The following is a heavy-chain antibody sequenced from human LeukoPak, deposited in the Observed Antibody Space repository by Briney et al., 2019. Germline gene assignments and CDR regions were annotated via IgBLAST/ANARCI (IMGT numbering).Heavy chain of an antibody. V-gene: IGHV3-53*01. D-gene: IGHD5-12*01. J-gene: IGHJ3*02. Sequence: PGGSLRLSCATSGFTVSNNYMSWVRQAPGKGLEWVSVIYTGGTTYYVDSVKGRFTISRDNSKNTLSLQMNSLRVEDTAVYYCARPAHWLRAFDIWGQGTMVTVSS. CDR3: ARPAHWLRAFDI. CDR2: IYTGGTT. CDR1: GFTVSNNY.